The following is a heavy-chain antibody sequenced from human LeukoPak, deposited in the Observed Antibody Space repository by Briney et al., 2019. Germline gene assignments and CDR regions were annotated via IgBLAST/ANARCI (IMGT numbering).Heavy chain of an antibody. D-gene: IGHD6-19*01. CDR3: TRRISSGENWFDP. V-gene: IGHV3-73*01. Sequence: SGGSLRLSCAASGFTFSGSAMHWVRQASGKGLEWVGRIRSKANSYATAYAASVKGRFTISRDDSKNTAYLQMNSLKTEDTAVYYCTRRISSGENWFDPWGQGTLVTVSS. J-gene: IGHJ5*02. CDR1: GFTFSGSA. CDR2: IRSKANSYAT.